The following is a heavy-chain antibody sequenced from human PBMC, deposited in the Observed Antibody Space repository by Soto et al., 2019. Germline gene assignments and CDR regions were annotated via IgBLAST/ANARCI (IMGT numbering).Heavy chain of an antibody. Sequence: EVQLLESGGGLVQPGGSLRLSCAASGFTFSNYAMTWVRQAPGKGLEWVSAISGSGGSTYYADSVKGRFTISRDNSKNPLYLLMTSLRAEDTAVYYCAQSNSGSYFYYFDYWGQRSLVTVSS. CDR2: ISGSGGST. V-gene: IGHV3-23*01. CDR1: GFTFSNYA. J-gene: IGHJ4*02. CDR3: AQSNSGSYFYYFDY. D-gene: IGHD1-26*01.